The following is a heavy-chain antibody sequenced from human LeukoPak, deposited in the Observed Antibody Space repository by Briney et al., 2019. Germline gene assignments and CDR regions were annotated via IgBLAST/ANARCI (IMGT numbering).Heavy chain of an antibody. CDR2: IGPDGGTT. J-gene: IGHJ4*02. D-gene: IGHD6-13*01. CDR1: GFTFYTYG. Sequence: GGSLRLSCAASGFTFYTYGMHWVRQAPGKGLEYVSGIGPDGGTTYYANSVKGRFTISRDNSKNMLYLQMGSLTADDMAVYYCARGAQLTGYWGQGTLVTVSS. V-gene: IGHV3-64*01. CDR3: ARGAQLTGY.